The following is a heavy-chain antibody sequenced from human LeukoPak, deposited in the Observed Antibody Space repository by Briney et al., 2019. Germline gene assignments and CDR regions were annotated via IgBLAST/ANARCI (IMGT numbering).Heavy chain of an antibody. Sequence: PSETLSPTCTVSGGSISSYYWSWIRQPPGKGLEWIGYIYHTGSTNYNPSLKSRVTISVDKSKNHFSLKLTSVTAADTAVYYRACYSVYHDRFDYWGQGTLVTVST. J-gene: IGHJ4*02. D-gene: IGHD3-22*01. CDR1: GGSISSYY. CDR2: IYHTGST. CDR3: ACYSVYHDRFDY. V-gene: IGHV4-59*12.